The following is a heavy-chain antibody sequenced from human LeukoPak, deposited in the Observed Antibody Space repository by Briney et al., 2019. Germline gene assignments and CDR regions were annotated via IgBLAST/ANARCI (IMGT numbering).Heavy chain of an antibody. CDR1: GYSISSGYY. CDR3: ARQVFSWYGEDANWFDP. V-gene: IGHV4-38-2*01. Sequence: SETLSLTCAVSGYSISSGYYWGWIRQPPGKGLEWIGSIYHSGSTYYNPSLKSRVTISGDTSKNQFSLKLSSVTAADTAVYYCARQVFSWYGEDANWFDPWGQGTLVTVSS. CDR2: IYHSGST. D-gene: IGHD4-17*01. J-gene: IGHJ5*02.